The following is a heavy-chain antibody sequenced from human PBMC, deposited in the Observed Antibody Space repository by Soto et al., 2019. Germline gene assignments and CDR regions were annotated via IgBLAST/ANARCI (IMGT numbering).Heavy chain of an antibody. D-gene: IGHD3-22*01. CDR2: IYYSGST. CDR1: VGSISSGDYY. J-gene: IGHJ4*02. V-gene: IGHV4-30-4*01. Sequence: SETLSLTCTVSVGSISSGDYYWSWIRQPPGKGLEWIGYIYYSGSTYYNPSLKSRVTISVDTSKNQFSLKLSSVTAADTAVYYCARGVTMIVTLDYWGQGTLVTVSS. CDR3: ARGVTMIVTLDY.